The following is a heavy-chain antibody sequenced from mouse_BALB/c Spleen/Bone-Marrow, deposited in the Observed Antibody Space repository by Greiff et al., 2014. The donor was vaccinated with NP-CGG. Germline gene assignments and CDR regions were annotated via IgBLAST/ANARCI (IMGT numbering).Heavy chain of an antibody. CDR3: TRRTGPYYFDY. CDR2: ISYSGST. V-gene: IGHV3-2*02. J-gene: IGHJ2*01. CDR1: GYSITSDYA. D-gene: IGHD4-1*01. Sequence: VQLQQSGPGLVKPSQSLSLTCTVTGYSITSDYARNWIRQFPGNKLEWMGYISYSGSTRYNPSLKSRISITRDTSKNQFFLQLNSVTTEDTATYYCTRRTGPYYFDYWGQGTTLTVSS.